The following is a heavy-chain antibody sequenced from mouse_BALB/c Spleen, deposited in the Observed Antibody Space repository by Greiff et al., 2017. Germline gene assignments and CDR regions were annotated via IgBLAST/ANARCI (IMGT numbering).Heavy chain of an antibody. J-gene: IGHJ3*01. CDR2: ISSGSSTI. Sequence: EVKLVESGGGLVQPGGSRKLSCAASGFTFSSFGMHWVRQAPEKGLEWVAYISSGSSTIYYADTVKGRFTISRDNPKNTLFLQMTSLRSEDTAMYYCARSDTATWFAYWGQGTLVTVSA. CDR3: ARSDTATWFAY. CDR1: GFTFSSFG. V-gene: IGHV5-17*02. D-gene: IGHD1-2*01.